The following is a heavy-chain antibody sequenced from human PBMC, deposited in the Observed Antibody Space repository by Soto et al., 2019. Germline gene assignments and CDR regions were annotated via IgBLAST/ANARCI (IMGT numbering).Heavy chain of an antibody. D-gene: IGHD3-9*01. V-gene: IGHV3-7*03. CDR3: SVVSCAVHFYRFFDY. CDR1: GFTFTTCW. J-gene: IGHJ4*02. CDR2: INKDGSEK. Sequence: EVQLVESGGGLVQPGGSLRLSCEASGFTFTTCWMTWVRQAPGKGLEWVANINKDGSEKFYVDSVKGRFTISRDNAKNSLLLQLNILSAEVTALYVCSVVSCAVHFYRFFDYWGQGSLVTVSS.